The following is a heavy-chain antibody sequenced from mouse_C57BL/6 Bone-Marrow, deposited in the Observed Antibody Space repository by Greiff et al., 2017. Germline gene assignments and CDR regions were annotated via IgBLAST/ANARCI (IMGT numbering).Heavy chain of an antibody. CDR1: GFNIKNTY. CDR2: LDPANGNT. J-gene: IGHJ3*01. Sequence: VQLKESVAELVRPGASVKLSCTASGFNIKNTYMHWVKQRPEQGLEWIGRLDPANGNTKYAPKFQGKATITADTSSNTAYLQLSSLTSEDTAIYYCARGRGYYDYDGFAYWGQGTLVTVSA. CDR3: ARGRGYYDYDGFAY. V-gene: IGHV14-3*01. D-gene: IGHD2-4*01.